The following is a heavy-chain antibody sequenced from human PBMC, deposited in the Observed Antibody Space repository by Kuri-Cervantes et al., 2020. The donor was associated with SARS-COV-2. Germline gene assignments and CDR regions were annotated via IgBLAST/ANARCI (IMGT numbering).Heavy chain of an antibody. CDR1: GFLFDDYA. V-gene: IGHV3-9*01. CDR3: ARDSGGDYGSSYFGY. D-gene: IGHD4-17*01. Sequence: SLKSPCVASGFLFDDYAMHWVRQAPGKGLEWVSGCSWNSGSIGYADSVEGRVTISRDKAKNTLSLQLNSLRGADNAVYYCARDSGGDYGSSYFGYWGQGTLVTVSS. J-gene: IGHJ4*02. CDR2: CSWNSGSI.